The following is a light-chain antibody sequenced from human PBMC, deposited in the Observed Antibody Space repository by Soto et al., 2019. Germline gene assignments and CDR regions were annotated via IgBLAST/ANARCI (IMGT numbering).Light chain of an antibody. Sequence: QPVLTQPPSASGTPGQRVTISWSGSNSNIESNTVNWYQQLPGTAPKLLIYSNNQRPSGVPDRFSGSKSGTSAALAISGLQSDDEADYYCAAWDDSLNGHVVFGGGTKLTVL. CDR1: NSNIESNT. J-gene: IGLJ2*01. CDR2: SNN. CDR3: AAWDDSLNGHVV. V-gene: IGLV1-44*01.